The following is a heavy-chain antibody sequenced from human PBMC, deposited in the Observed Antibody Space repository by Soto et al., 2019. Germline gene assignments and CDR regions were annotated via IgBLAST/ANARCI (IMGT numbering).Heavy chain of an antibody. Sequence: ASVKVSFKASGYTFTSYDINWVRQATGQGLEWMGWMNPNSGNTGYAQKFQGRVTMTRNTSISTAYMELSSLRSEDTAVYYCARDTYYYDSSGYYSNWFDPWGQGTLVTVSS. CDR2: MNPNSGNT. CDR3: ARDTYYYDSSGYYSNWFDP. J-gene: IGHJ5*02. D-gene: IGHD3-22*01. V-gene: IGHV1-8*01. CDR1: GYTFTSYD.